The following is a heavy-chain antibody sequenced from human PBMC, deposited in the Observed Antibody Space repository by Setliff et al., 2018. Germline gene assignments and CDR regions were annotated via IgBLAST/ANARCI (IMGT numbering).Heavy chain of an antibody. CDR1: GYSISSGYY. J-gene: IGHJ5*02. V-gene: IGHV4-38-2*01. CDR3: ARRSGWPNWFDP. CDR2: INHSGST. D-gene: IGHD6-19*01. Sequence: SETLSLTCAVSGYSISSGYYWGWIRQPPGKGLEWIGEINHSGSTNYNPSLKSRVTISVDTSKNQFSLKLSSVTAADTAVYYCARRSGWPNWFDPWGQGTLVTVS.